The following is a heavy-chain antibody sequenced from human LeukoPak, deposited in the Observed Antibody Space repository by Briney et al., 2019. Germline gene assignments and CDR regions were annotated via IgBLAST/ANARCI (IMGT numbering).Heavy chain of an antibody. CDR3: ARHRGDELNSGSYYADY. J-gene: IGHJ4*02. Sequence: RPGESLKISCKGSGYSFTSYWIGWVRQMPGKGLEWMGINYPGDSDTRYSPSFQGQVTISADKSISTAYLQWSSLKASDTAMYYCARHRGDELNSGSYYADYWGQGTLVTVSS. V-gene: IGHV5-51*01. CDR2: NYPGDSDT. D-gene: IGHD1-26*01. CDR1: GYSFTSYW.